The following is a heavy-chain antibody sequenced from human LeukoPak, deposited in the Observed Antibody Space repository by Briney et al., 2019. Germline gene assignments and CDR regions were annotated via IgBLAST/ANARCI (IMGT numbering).Heavy chain of an antibody. D-gene: IGHD1-14*01. CDR3: AKGSRNYNFDY. CDR2: ISVSGGST. CDR1: GFTFSSYA. J-gene: IGHJ4*02. V-gene: IGHV3-23*01. Sequence: GSLRLSCAASGFTFSSYAMSWVRQAPGKGLEWVSVISVSGGSTYYADSVKGRFTISRDNSKNTLYLQMNSLRAEDTAVYYCAKGSRNYNFDYWGQGTLVTVSS.